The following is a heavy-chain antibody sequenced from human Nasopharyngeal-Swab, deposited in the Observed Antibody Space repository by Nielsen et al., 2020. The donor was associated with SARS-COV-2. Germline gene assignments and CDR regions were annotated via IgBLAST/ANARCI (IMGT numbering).Heavy chain of an antibody. CDR1: GFTFRSYA. D-gene: IGHD5-12*01. J-gene: IGHJ6*02. Sequence: GGSLRLSCAASGFTFRSYAISWVRQAPGKGLEWVSVISGSDHTTYYVDSVKGRFTISRDNSKNTVSLQMNSLRVEDTAIYYCAKDRDSGDDSDDYYHYYGMDVWGQGTTVTVFS. V-gene: IGHV3-23*01. CDR2: ISGSDHTT. CDR3: AKDRDSGDDSDDYYHYYGMDV.